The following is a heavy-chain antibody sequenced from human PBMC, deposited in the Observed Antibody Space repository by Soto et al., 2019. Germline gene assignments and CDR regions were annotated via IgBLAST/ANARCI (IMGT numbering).Heavy chain of an antibody. CDR2: IYYSGST. CDR1: GGSISSYY. Sequence: PSETLSLTCTVSGGSISSYYWSWIRQPPGKGLEWIGYIYYSGSTNYNPSLKSRVTISVDTSKNQFSLKLSSVTAADTAVYYCARARGYSGYVQYNWFDPWGQGTLVTVS. J-gene: IGHJ5*02. CDR3: ARARGYSGYVQYNWFDP. V-gene: IGHV4-59*01. D-gene: IGHD5-12*01.